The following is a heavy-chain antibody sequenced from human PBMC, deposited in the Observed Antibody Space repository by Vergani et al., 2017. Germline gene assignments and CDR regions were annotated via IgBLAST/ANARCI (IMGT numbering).Heavy chain of an antibody. Sequence: EVQLEESGGGLVLPGRSLRLSCVASGFTSAGYAMHWVRQAPGKGLEWGSGISWNSNSIGYADSVKGRLTISRDNAKNSLYLQMNSLGAEDTALYYCTKDLGTSSGGGWFDPWGQGTLVTVSS. CDR1: GFTSAGYA. V-gene: IGHV3-9*02. J-gene: IGHJ5*02. D-gene: IGHD6-6*01. CDR2: ISWNSNSI. CDR3: TKDLGTSSGGGWFDP.